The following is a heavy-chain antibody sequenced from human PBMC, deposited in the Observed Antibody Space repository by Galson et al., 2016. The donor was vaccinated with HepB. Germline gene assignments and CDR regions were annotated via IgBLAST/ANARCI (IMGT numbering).Heavy chain of an antibody. CDR1: GDSVPNNHVA. J-gene: IGHJ3*02. CDR2: TYRGSN. Sequence: LRLSCAISGDSVPNNHVAWNWIRQSPSRGLEWLGRTYRGSNQYAASMRGRIATNSDTSTNQFSLQLSSVTPEDTGLYYCARGAYSSFDIWGQGTMVTVSS. D-gene: IGHD2-15*01. V-gene: IGHV6-1*01. CDR3: ARGAYSSFDI.